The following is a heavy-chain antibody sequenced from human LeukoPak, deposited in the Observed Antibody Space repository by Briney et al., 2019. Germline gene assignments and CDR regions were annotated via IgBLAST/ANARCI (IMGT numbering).Heavy chain of an antibody. D-gene: IGHD5-24*01. CDR2: ISGSGRDT. CDR1: GFNFATYA. J-gene: IGHJ4*02. Sequence: PGGSLRLSCAASGFNFATYAMNWVRQVPGKGLEWFSGISGSGRDTYDAESVRGRFTISRDDSKNTLYLQMDSLRAEDTAIYYCAKDRGFTLRDGGMLDYWGQGTLVTVST. CDR3: AKDRGFTLRDGGMLDY. V-gene: IGHV3-23*01.